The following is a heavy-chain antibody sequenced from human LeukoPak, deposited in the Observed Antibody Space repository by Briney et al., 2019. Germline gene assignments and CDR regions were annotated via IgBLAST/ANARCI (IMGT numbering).Heavy chain of an antibody. D-gene: IGHD1-1*01. J-gene: IGHJ6*02. CDR1: GFTVSRNY. CDR2: ISSGDTT. CDR3: ARGPRLERHGMDV. V-gene: IGHV3-66*01. Sequence: GGSLRLSCAASGFTVSRNYMSWVRQAPGKGLEWVSVISSGDTTYYADSVKGRFTISRDSSNNTPYLQMNSLRAEDTAVYFCARGPRLERHGMDVWGQGTTVTVSS.